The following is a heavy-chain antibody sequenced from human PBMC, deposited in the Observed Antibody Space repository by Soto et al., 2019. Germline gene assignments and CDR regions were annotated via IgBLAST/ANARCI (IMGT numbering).Heavy chain of an antibody. CDR3: ARLGYCSGGSCWAFDY. CDR1: GYRFTSYL. CDR2: IYPGDSDT. J-gene: IGHJ4*02. D-gene: IGHD2-15*01. Sequence: GAAQKSSCKGCGYRFTSYLIGWVRQINGKGLEWMGIIYPGDSDTRYSPSFQGQVTISADKSISTAYLQWSSLKASDTAMYYCARLGYCSGGSCWAFDYWGQGTLVTVSS. V-gene: IGHV5-51*01.